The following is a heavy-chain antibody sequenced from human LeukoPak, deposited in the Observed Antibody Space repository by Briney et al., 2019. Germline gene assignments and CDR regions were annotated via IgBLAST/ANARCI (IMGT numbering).Heavy chain of an antibody. CDR1: GGSISSSSYY. Sequence: SETLSLTCTVSGGSISSSSYYWGWIRQPPGKGLEWIGSIYYSGSTYYNPSRKSRVTISVDTSKNQFSLKLSSVTAADTAVHYCARRGYSYGYDWGQGTLVTVSS. V-gene: IGHV4-39*01. CDR2: IYYSGST. J-gene: IGHJ4*02. CDR3: ARRGYSYGYD. D-gene: IGHD5-18*01.